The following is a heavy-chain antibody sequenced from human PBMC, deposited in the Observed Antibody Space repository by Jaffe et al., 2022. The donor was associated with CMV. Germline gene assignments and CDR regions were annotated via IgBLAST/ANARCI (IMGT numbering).Heavy chain of an antibody. CDR3: AGYSGTYSADNWFDP. V-gene: IGHV4-59*01. D-gene: IGHD1-26*01. CDR2: VYYSGST. CDR1: GGSISSYY. J-gene: IGHJ5*02. Sequence: QVQLQESGPGLVKPLETLSLTCTVSGGSISSYYWNWIRQPPGKGLEWIGYVYYSGSTKYNPSLKSRVTILIHNSKNQFSLKLSSVTAADTAVYYCAGYSGTYSADNWFDPWGQGTLVTVSS.